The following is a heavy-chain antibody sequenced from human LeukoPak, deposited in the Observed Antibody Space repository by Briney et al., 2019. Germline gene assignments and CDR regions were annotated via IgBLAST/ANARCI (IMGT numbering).Heavy chain of an antibody. Sequence: GGSLRLSCAASGFILSTHGMLWVRQAPGKGLEWVAGMWYDGSREDYADSVKGRFTISRDMSKNTLSLQMNSLRVEDTAMFYCARDLSFGSLDFRGQGTLVTVSS. CDR3: ARDLSFGSLDF. CDR1: GFILSTHG. D-gene: IGHD1-26*01. J-gene: IGHJ4*02. V-gene: IGHV3-33*01. CDR2: MWYDGSRE.